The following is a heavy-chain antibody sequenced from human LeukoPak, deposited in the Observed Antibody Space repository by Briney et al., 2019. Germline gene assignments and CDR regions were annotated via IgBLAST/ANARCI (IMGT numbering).Heavy chain of an antibody. D-gene: IGHD3-3*01. Sequence: PSETLSLTCTVSGDSISGYYWSWIRQPPYKGLEYIGYIYYSGSTNYNPSLESRVTISVDTSKNQFSLKLSSVTAADTAVYYCARPSGDFWSGYPDFDYWGQGTLITVSS. J-gene: IGHJ4*02. CDR1: GDSISGYY. V-gene: IGHV4-59*12. CDR2: IYYSGST. CDR3: ARPSGDFWSGYPDFDY.